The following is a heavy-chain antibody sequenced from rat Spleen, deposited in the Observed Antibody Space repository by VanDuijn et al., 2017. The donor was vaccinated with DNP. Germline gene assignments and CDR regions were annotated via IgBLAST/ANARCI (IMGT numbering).Heavy chain of an antibody. V-gene: IGHV2-30*01. CDR1: GFSLTSYN. CDR2: IWTGGNT. CDR3: ARGDYSSYIFDY. D-gene: IGHD1-2*01. J-gene: IGHJ2*01. Sequence: QVQLKETGPGLVQPTQTLSLTCTVSGFSLTSYNVHWVRQPTGKGLEWVGVIWTGGNTDYNSALKSRLSISRDTSKSQVFLKMNSLQTEDIATYYCARGDYSSYIFDYWGQGVMVTVSS.